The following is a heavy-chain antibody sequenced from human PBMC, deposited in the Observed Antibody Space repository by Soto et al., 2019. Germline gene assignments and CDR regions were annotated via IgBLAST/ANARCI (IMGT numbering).Heavy chain of an antibody. CDR2: IYYSGST. CDR3: ARVPPYGSSWRYYYYGMDV. V-gene: IGHV4-61*01. CDR1: GGSVSSGSYY. Sequence: SETLSLTCTVSGGSVSSGSYYWSWIRQPPGKGPEWIGYIYYSGSTNYNPSLKSRVTISVDTSKNQFSLKLSSVTAADTAVYYCARVPPYGSSWRYYYYGMDVWGQGTTVTVSS. D-gene: IGHD6-13*01. J-gene: IGHJ6*02.